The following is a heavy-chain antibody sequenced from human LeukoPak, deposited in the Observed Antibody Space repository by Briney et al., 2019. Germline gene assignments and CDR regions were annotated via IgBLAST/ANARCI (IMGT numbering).Heavy chain of an antibody. CDR2: ISSSSSYI. CDR3: AMLSSSVAFDI. D-gene: IGHD6-6*01. CDR1: GFTFSSYS. V-gene: IGHV3-21*01. Sequence: SGGSLRLSCAASGFTFSSYSMNWVRQAPGKGLEWVSSISSSSSYIYYADSVKGRFTISRDNAKNSLYLQMNSLRAEDTAVYYCAMLSSSVAFDIWGQGTMVTVSS. J-gene: IGHJ3*02.